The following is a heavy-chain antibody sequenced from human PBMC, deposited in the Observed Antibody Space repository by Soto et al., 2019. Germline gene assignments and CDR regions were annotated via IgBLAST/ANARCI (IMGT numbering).Heavy chain of an antibody. Sequence: SETRSRTCTVSGGSISSSTYYGGWFRQPPGKGPEWIGNVYYSGVTYYNPSLKSRLTISVDPSKTRFSLRLRSVTAADTAVYYCARDFGPHAFDIWGPGTMVTVSS. D-gene: IGHD3-10*01. V-gene: IGHV4-39*02. CDR1: GGSISSSTYY. CDR3: ARDFGPHAFDI. J-gene: IGHJ3*02. CDR2: VYYSGVT.